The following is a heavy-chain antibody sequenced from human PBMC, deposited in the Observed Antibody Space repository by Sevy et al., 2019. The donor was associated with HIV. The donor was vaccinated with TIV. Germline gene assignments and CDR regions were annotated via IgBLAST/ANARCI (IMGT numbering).Heavy chain of an antibody. D-gene: IGHD3-10*01. CDR1: GFTFSSYG. CDR3: ARDRVNYYGSGSYYNVKWFDP. J-gene: IGHJ5*02. Sequence: GWSLRLSCAASGFTFSSYGMHWVRQAPGKGLEWVAVIWYDGSNKYYADSVKGRFTISRDNSKNTLYLQMNSLRAEDTAVYYCARDRVNYYGSGSYYNVKWFDPWGQGTLVTVSS. V-gene: IGHV3-33*01. CDR2: IWYDGSNK.